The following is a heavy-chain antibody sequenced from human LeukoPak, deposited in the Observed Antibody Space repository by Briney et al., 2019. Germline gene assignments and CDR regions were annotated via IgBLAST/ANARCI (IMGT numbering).Heavy chain of an antibody. CDR2: IKQDGSEK. D-gene: IGHD5-18*01. J-gene: IGHJ4*02. V-gene: IGHV3-7*01. CDR1: GFTFSSYW. Sequence: PGGSLRLSCAASGFTFSSYWMSWVRQAPGRGPEWVANIKQDGSEKYYVDSVKGRFTISRDNAKNSLYLQMNSLRAEDTAVYYCARDWIQLWSFDYWGQGTLVTVSS. CDR3: ARDWIQLWSFDY.